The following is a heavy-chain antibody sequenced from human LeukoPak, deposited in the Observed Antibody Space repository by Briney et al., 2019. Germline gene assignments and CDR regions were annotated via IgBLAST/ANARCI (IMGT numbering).Heavy chain of an antibody. CDR3: ARTTTRFGELAPYYYYYMDV. D-gene: IGHD3-10*01. V-gene: IGHV4-59*01. Sequence: SETLSLTCTVSGGSISSYYWSWIRQPPGKGLEWIGYIYYSGSTNYNPSLKSRVTISVDTSKNQFSLKLSSVTAADTAVYYCARTTTRFGELAPYYYYYMDVWGKGTTVTVSS. J-gene: IGHJ6*03. CDR2: IYYSGST. CDR1: GGSISSYY.